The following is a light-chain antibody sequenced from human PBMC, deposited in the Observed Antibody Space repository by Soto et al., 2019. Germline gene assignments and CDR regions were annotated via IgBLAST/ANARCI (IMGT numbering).Light chain of an antibody. CDR2: SNN. CDR3: AAWDDSLTYV. V-gene: IGLV1-44*01. J-gene: IGLJ1*01. CDR1: SSNIGSNT. Sequence: QSLLTQPPSASGTPGQRVTISCSGSSSNIGSNTVSWYQQLPGTAPKLLIYSNNQRPSGVPDRFSGSKSGTSASLAISGLQSEDEADYYCAAWDDSLTYVLGTGTKVTVL.